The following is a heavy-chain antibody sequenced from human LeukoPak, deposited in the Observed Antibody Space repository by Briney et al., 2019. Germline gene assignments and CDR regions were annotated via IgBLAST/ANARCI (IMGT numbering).Heavy chain of an antibody. CDR1: GFTFSSYA. D-gene: IGHD2-15*01. CDR3: ARDVFYWSDYYYGVDV. Sequence: GGSLRLSCAASGFTFSSYAMHWVRQAPGKGLEWVAVISYDGSNKYYADSVKGRFTISRDNSKNTLYLQMNSLRAEDTAVYYCARDVFYWSDYYYGVDVWGQGTTVTVSS. J-gene: IGHJ6*02. V-gene: IGHV3-30-3*01. CDR2: ISYDGSNK.